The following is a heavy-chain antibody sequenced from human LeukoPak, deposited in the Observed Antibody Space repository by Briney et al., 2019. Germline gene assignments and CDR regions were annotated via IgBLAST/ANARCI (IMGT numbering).Heavy chain of an antibody. CDR2: ISGSGGST. Sequence: GGSLRLSCTASGFTFSGYWMHWVRQAPGKGLEWVSAISGSGGSTYYADSVKGRFTISRDNSKNTLYLQMDSLRAEDTAVYYCAKDRLYSSSWYYFDYWGQGTLVTVSS. CDR1: GFTFSGYW. V-gene: IGHV3-23*01. J-gene: IGHJ4*02. CDR3: AKDRLYSSSWYYFDY. D-gene: IGHD6-13*01.